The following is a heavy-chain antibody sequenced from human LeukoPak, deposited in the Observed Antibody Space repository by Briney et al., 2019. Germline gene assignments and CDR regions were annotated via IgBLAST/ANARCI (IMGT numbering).Heavy chain of an antibody. CDR1: GYTFTDYY. CDR3: AREYSYYFKF. V-gene: IGHV1-2*02. J-gene: IGHJ4*02. D-gene: IGHD4-4*01. Sequence: ASVKVSCKASGYTFTDYYMHWVRQAPGQGLEWMGWINPNSGGTNYAQRFQGRVTMTRDTSISTAYMELSGLRSDDTAVYYCAREYSYYFKFWGQGTLVTVSS. CDR2: INPNSGGT.